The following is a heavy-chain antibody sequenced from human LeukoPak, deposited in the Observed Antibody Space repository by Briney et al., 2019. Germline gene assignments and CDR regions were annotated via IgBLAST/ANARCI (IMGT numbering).Heavy chain of an antibody. CDR3: ARSVYCSGGSCYSRHFQR. D-gene: IGHD2-15*01. CDR1: GGTFSSYT. J-gene: IGHJ1*01. Sequence: SVKVSCKASGGTFSSYTISWVRQAPGQGLECMGRIIPILGIANYAQKFQGRVTITADKSTSTAYMELSSLRSEDTAVYYCARSVYCSGGSCYSRHFQRWGQGTLVTVSS. V-gene: IGHV1-69*02. CDR2: IIPILGIA.